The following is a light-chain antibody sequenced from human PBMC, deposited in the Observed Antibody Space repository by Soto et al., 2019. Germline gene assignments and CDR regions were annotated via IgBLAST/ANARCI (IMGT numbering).Light chain of an antibody. CDR2: YDD. V-gene: IGLV1-36*01. J-gene: IGLJ3*02. Sequence: QSVLTQPPSVSEAPRQRVTISCSGSTSNIGNNAATWYQQLPGKAPKLLIYYDDLLPSGVSDRFSGSKSGTSASLAISGLQSEDEGDYYCAAWHDSLNGWVFGGGTKVTVL. CDR3: AAWHDSLNGWV. CDR1: TSNIGNNA.